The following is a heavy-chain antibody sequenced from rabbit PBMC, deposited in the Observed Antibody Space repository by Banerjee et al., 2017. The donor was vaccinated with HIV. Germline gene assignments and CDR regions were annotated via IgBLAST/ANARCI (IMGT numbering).Heavy chain of an antibody. J-gene: IGHJ4*01. CDR1: GSDISSNA. D-gene: IGHD7-1*01. V-gene: IGHV1S45*01. Sequence: QEQLVESGGGLVQPEGSLTLTCKASGSDISSNAMCWVRQAPGKGLELIACINTSSGNTVYASWAKGRFTISKTSSTTVTLQMTSLTAADTATYFCARGGTYFTLRGPGTLVTV. CDR2: INTSSGNT. CDR3: ARGGTYFTL.